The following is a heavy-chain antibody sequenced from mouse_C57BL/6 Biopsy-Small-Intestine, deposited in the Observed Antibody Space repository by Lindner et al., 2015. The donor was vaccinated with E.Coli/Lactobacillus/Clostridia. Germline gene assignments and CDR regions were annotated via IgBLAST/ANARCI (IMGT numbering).Heavy chain of an antibody. D-gene: IGHD2-4*01. V-gene: IGHV1-82*01. CDR3: ARWDDYFAY. CDR2: IYPGDGDI. CDR1: GYAFNSSC. J-gene: IGHJ3*01. Sequence: VQLQESGPELVKPGASVKISCKASGYAFNSSCMNWVKQRPGKGLEWIGRIYPGDGDINYNGKFKGKATLTADKSSSTAYLQLSSLTSEDSAVYFCARWDDYFAYWGQGTLVTVSA.